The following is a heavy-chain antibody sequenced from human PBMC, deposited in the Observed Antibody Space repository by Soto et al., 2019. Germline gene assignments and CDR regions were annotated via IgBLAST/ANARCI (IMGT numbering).Heavy chain of an antibody. V-gene: IGHV4-59*01. CDR1: GDSIGSYH. J-gene: IGHJ4*02. CDR2: MFSRGSA. Sequence: SETLSLTCTVSGDSIGSYHWSWVRQPPGKGLEWIGFMFSRGSANYNPSLKSRVTISVDTSKSQFSLKLTSVTAADTAIYYCARHHPRRVAAAEITFDFWGKGTLVTVSS. D-gene: IGHD6-25*01. CDR3: ARHHPRRVAAAEITFDF.